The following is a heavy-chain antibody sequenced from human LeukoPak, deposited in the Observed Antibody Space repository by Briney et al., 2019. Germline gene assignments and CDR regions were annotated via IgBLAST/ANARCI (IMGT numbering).Heavy chain of an antibody. V-gene: IGHV4-59*01. Sequence: PSETLSLTCIVSGGSTSSYYWTWIRQPPGKGLEWIGYIHYTGSTNYNTSLKSRVTISLDTSKIQFSLKLSSVTAADTAVYYCARLFWSDSHSFDYWGQGTLVTVSS. CDR1: GGSTSSYY. CDR3: ARLFWSDSHSFDY. CDR2: IHYTGST. J-gene: IGHJ4*02. D-gene: IGHD3-3*01.